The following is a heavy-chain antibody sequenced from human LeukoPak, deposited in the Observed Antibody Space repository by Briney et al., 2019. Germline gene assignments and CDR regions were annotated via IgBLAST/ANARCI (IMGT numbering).Heavy chain of an antibody. CDR1: GGSVSGYY. Sequence: TSETLSLTCTVSGGSVSGYYWTWIRQPPGKGLEWIGSIYNSGTSNYNPSLGSRVTISLATSKKQFSLRLSSVTAADTAVYYCARGYTYNYSYFDYWGQGTLVTVSS. J-gene: IGHJ4*02. V-gene: IGHV4-59*08. CDR2: IYNSGTS. CDR3: ARGYTYNYSYFDY. D-gene: IGHD5-24*01.